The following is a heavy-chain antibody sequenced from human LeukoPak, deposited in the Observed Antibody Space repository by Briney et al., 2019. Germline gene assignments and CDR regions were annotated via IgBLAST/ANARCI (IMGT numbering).Heavy chain of an antibody. V-gene: IGHV3-23*01. CDR2: ISGSGGST. CDR3: ARVSSGYYYDSSGYPKRKFDAFDI. CDR1: GFTFSSHG. D-gene: IGHD3-22*01. Sequence: PGGSLRLSCAASGFTFSSHGMNWVRQAPGKGLEWVSAISGSGGSTYYADSVKGRFTISRDNSKNTLYLQMNSLRSEDTAVYYCARVSSGYYYDSSGYPKRKFDAFDIWGQGTMVTVSS. J-gene: IGHJ3*02.